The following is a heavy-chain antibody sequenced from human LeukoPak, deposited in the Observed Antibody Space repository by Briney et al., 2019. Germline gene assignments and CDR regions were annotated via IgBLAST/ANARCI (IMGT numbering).Heavy chain of an antibody. Sequence: PSETLSLTCTVSGGSISSSSYYWGWIRQPPGKGLEWIGSIYYSGSTYYNPSLKSRVTISVDTSKNQFSLKLSSVTAADTAVYYCAKGRIFTGYSSGWYGTLKYNWFDPWGQGTLVTVSS. CDR1: GGSISSSSYY. V-gene: IGHV4-39*07. D-gene: IGHD6-19*01. CDR2: IYYSGST. CDR3: AKGRIFTGYSSGWYGTLKYNWFDP. J-gene: IGHJ5*02.